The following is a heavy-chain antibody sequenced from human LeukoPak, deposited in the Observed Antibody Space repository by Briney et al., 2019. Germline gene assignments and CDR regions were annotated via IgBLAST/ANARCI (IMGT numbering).Heavy chain of an antibody. V-gene: IGHV4-34*01. J-gene: IGHJ4*02. CDR1: RGSFSGYC. D-gene: IGHD3-9*01. CDR2: INHSGTT. CDR3: ARGPTIDYDILTGYYYFDY. Sequence: ASETLSLTCAVYRGSFSGYCWTWIRQSPGKGLEWIREINHSGTTNYNPSLKSRVTISIDTSKDQFSLKLSSVTAADTAVYYCARGPTIDYDILTGYYYFDYWGQGTLVTVSS.